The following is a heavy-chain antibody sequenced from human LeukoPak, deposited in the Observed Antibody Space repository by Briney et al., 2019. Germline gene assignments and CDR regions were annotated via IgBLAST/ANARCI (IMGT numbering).Heavy chain of an antibody. J-gene: IGHJ4*02. Sequence: GGSLRLSCAASGFIVSSNYMSWVRQAPGKGLEWVSVIYSGGSTYYADSVKGRFTISRDNSKNTLYLQMNSLRAEDTAVYYCARGEMATITGGFDYWGQGTLVTVSS. CDR1: GFIVSSNY. CDR3: ARGEMATITGGFDY. D-gene: IGHD5-24*01. CDR2: IYSGGST. V-gene: IGHV3-53*01.